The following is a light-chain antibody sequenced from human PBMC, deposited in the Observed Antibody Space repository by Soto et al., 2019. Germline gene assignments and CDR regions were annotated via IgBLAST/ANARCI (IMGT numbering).Light chain of an antibody. CDR3: QQYNNWPRT. CDR2: GAS. CDR1: QSVSSN. Sequence: EIVMTQSPATLSVSPGERATLSCRASQSVSSNLAWYQRKPGQAPRLLIYGASTRATGISVRFSGSGSGTEFILTISSLQSEDFAVYYCQQYNNWPRTFGQGTKVDIK. J-gene: IGKJ1*01. V-gene: IGKV3-15*01.